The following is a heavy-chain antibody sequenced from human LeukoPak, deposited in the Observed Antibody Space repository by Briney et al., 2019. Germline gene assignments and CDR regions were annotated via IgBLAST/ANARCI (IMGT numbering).Heavy chain of an antibody. CDR2: IYTSGST. D-gene: IGHD4-17*01. CDR3: ARGDDYGDG. J-gene: IGHJ4*02. CDR1: GGSISSGSYY. Sequence: SETLSLTCTVSGGSISSGSYYWSWIRQPAGEGLEWIGRIYTSGSTNYNPSLKSRVTISVDTSKNQFSLKLSSVPAADTAVYYCARGDDYGDGWGQGTLVTVSS. V-gene: IGHV4-61*02.